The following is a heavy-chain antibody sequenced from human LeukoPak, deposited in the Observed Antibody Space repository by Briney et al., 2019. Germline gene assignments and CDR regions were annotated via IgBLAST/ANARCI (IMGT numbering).Heavy chain of an antibody. Sequence: GGSLRLSCAASGFTFSTYNMNWVRQAPGKGLEWVSSITTSSSYICYADSVKGRFTISRDDAKSSLYLQMISLRAEDTAVYYCARARLSGVGDYWGQGTLVTVSS. CDR1: GFTFSTYN. J-gene: IGHJ4*02. CDR2: ITTSSSYI. CDR3: ARARLSGVGDY. V-gene: IGHV3-21*01. D-gene: IGHD2/OR15-2a*01.